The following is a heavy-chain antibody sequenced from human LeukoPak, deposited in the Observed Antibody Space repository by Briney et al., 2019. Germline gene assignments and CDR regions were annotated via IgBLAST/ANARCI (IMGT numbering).Heavy chain of an antibody. Sequence: ASVKVSCKASGYTFTSYDINWVRQATGQGIEWMGWMNPNSGNTGYAQKFQGRVTMTRNTSISTAYMELSSLRSEDTAVYYCARLSRLLWFGELLFGMDVWGQGTTVTVSS. J-gene: IGHJ6*02. V-gene: IGHV1-8*01. CDR2: MNPNSGNT. D-gene: IGHD3-10*01. CDR1: GYTFTSYD. CDR3: ARLSRLLWFGELLFGMDV.